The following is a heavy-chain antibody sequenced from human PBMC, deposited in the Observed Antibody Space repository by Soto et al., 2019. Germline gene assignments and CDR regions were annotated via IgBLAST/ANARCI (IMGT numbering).Heavy chain of an antibody. Sequence: EVQLVESGGGLVQPGGSLRLSCAASGFTFSSNWMNWVRQSPGKGLEWVASIKHDGSETYYVDSVRGRFTISRDNAKNSLLLQMNILSVEDTAVYYCARDLGYCSGGTCYAVLDYWGQGALVTVSS. CDR3: ARDLGYCSGGTCYAVLDY. J-gene: IGHJ4*02. CDR1: GFTFSSNW. CDR2: IKHDGSET. D-gene: IGHD2-15*01. V-gene: IGHV3-7*03.